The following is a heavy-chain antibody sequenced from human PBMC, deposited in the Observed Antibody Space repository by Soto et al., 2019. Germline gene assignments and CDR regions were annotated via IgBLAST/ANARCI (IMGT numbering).Heavy chain of an antibody. J-gene: IGHJ6*03. CDR3: ARDAITGTTSGYYYYYMDV. CDR2: IYYSGST. D-gene: IGHD1-7*01. V-gene: IGHV4-59*01. CDR1: GGSISSYY. Sequence: SETLSLTCTVSGGSISSYYWSWIRQPPGKGLEWIGYIYYSGSTNYNPSLKSRVTISVDTSKNQFSLKLSSVTAADTAVYYCARDAITGTTSGYYYYYMDVWGKGTTVTVSS.